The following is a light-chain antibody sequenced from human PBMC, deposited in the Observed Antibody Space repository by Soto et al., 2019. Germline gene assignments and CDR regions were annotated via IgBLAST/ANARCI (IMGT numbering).Light chain of an antibody. CDR1: SSDVGSYNL. CDR2: EVS. Sequence: QSALTQPASVSGSPGQSITISCTGTSSDVGSYNLVSWYQQHPGKAPKLMIYEVSERPSGVSNRFSGSKSGNTAALTIYGLQAEDEADYSCCSFAGSSTWVFGGGTTLTVL. V-gene: IGLV2-23*02. J-gene: IGLJ3*02. CDR3: CSFAGSSTWV.